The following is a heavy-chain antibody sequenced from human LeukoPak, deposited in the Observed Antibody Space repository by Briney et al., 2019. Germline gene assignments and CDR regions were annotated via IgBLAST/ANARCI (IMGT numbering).Heavy chain of an antibody. D-gene: IGHD5-24*01. CDR3: ARGYGDGYNYHWYFDL. Sequence: PSETLSLTCAVYGGSLSGSYWSWIRKPPGKGLEWIGEINHSGSTNYNPSLKSRVTISVDTSKNQFSLKLSSVTAADTAVYYCARGYGDGYNYHWYFDLWGRGTLVTVSS. CDR1: GGSLSGSY. J-gene: IGHJ2*01. CDR2: INHSGST. V-gene: IGHV4-34*01.